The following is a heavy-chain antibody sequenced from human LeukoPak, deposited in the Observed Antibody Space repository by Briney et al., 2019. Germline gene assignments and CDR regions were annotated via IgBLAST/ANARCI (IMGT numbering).Heavy chain of an antibody. CDR3: AKGNYDFWSGEAYYFDY. CDR2: ISGSGGST. J-gene: IGHJ4*02. Sequence: PGGSLRLSCAASGFTFSSYAMSWVRQAPGKGLEWVSAISGSGGSTYYADSVKGRFTISRDNSKNTLYLQMNSLRAEDTAVYYCAKGNYDFWSGEAYYFDYWGQRALVTVSS. V-gene: IGHV3-23*01. D-gene: IGHD3-3*01. CDR1: GFTFSSYA.